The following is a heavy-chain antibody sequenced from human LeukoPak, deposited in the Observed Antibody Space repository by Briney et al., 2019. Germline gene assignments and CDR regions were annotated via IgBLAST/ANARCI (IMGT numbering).Heavy chain of an antibody. V-gene: IGHV1-46*01. D-gene: IGHD1-20*01. J-gene: IGHJ3*02. CDR2: INPSGGST. CDR1: GYTFTSNY. CDR3: ARLTYNWNDKGAFDI. Sequence: ASVKVSCKASGYTFTSNYMHWVRQAPGQGLEWMGIINPSGGSTSYAQKFQGTVTMTRDTSTSTAYMELSSLRSEDTAVYYCARLTYNWNDKGAFDIWGQGTMVTVSS.